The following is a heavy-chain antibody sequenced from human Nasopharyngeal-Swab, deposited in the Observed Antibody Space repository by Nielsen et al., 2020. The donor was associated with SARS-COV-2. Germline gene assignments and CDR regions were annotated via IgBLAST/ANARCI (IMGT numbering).Heavy chain of an antibody. J-gene: IGHJ4*02. D-gene: IGHD5-18*01. V-gene: IGHV3-23*01. Sequence: GGSLRLSCAASDFTFSSYAMSWVRQAPGKGLEWVSAISGSGGSTYYADSVKGRFTISRDNAKNSLYLQMNSLRDEDTAVYYCARDPGYSYPYYFDYWGRGTLVTVSS. CDR1: DFTFSSYA. CDR2: ISGSGGST. CDR3: ARDPGYSYPYYFDY.